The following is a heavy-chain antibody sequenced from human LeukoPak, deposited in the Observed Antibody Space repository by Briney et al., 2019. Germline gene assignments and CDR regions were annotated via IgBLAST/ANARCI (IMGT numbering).Heavy chain of an antibody. CDR3: ARELNYYGSSGYYY. D-gene: IGHD3-22*01. V-gene: IGHV1-2*02. Sequence: GASVKVSCKASGYTFTGYYMHWVRQAPGQGLEWMGWINPNSGGTNYAQKFQGRVTMTRDTSISTAYMELSRLRSDDTAVYYCARELNYYGSSGYYYWGQGTLVTVSS. CDR1: GYTFTGYY. J-gene: IGHJ4*02. CDR2: INPNSGGT.